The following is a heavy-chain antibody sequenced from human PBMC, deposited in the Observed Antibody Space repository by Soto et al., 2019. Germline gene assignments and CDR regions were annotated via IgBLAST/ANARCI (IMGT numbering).Heavy chain of an antibody. CDR2: IRSKTSSETR. CDR1: GFPFTKAW. Sequence: GGSLRLSCAASGFPFTKAWMTWVRQAPGKGLEWVGRIRSKTSSETREYAAPVKGRFTISRDDSKNMLYLEMNSLKVEDTGVYYCTTDGFTGIVGIWGQGTMVTVSS. V-gene: IGHV3-15*01. D-gene: IGHD3-22*01. CDR3: TTDGFTGIVGI. J-gene: IGHJ3*02.